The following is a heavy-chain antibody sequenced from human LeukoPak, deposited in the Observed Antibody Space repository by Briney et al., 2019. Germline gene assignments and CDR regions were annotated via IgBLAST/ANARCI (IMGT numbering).Heavy chain of an antibody. Sequence: AGSLRVSCAASGFTFSCYAMSWVRQAPGKGVEWVSAISGSGGRTYYADSVKGRFTISRDNSKNTLYLQMNSLRAEDTAVYYCGGKDSRNTPLDYWGQGTLVTVSS. D-gene: IGHD6-13*01. V-gene: IGHV3-23*01. CDR3: GGKDSRNTPLDY. CDR2: ISGSGGRT. CDR1: GFTFSCYA. J-gene: IGHJ4*02.